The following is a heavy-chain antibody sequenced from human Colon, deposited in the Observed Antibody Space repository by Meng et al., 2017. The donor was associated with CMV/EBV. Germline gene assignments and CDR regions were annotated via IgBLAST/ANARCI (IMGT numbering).Heavy chain of an antibody. CDR1: GGSFSGYY. J-gene: IGHJ4*02. V-gene: IGHV4-34*01. CDR2: INHSGST. D-gene: IGHD2-2*01. Sequence: GSLRPSCAVYGGSFSGYYWSWIRQPPGKGLEWIGEINHSGSTNYNPSLKSRVTISVDTSKNQFSLKLSSVTAADTAVYYCARSRYCSSTSSPMRSYYFDYWGQGTLVTVSS. CDR3: ARSRYCSSTSSPMRSYYFDY.